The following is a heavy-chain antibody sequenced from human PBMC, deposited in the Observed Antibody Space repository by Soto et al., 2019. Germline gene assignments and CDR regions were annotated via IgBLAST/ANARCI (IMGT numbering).Heavy chain of an antibody. J-gene: IGHJ6*02. D-gene: IGHD3-10*01. Sequence: SETLSLTCTVSGGSISSGGYYWSWIRQHPGKGLEWIGYIYYSGSTYYNPSLKSRVTISVDTSKNQFSLKLSSVTAADTAVYYCARVRFAGSGSYYYYYGMDVWGQGTTVTVSS. CDR2: IYYSGST. V-gene: IGHV4-31*03. CDR1: GGSISSGGYY. CDR3: ARVRFAGSGSYYYYYGMDV.